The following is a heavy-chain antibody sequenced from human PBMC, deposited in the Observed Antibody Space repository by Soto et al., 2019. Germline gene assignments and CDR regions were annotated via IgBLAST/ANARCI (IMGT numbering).Heavy chain of an antibody. CDR2: IIPIFGTA. J-gene: IGHJ4*02. CDR3: ASGYDSSGYYYYFDY. CDR1: GGTFSSYA. Sequence: SVKVSCKASGGTFSSYAISWVRQAPGQGLEWMGGIIPIFGTANYAQKFQGRVTITADESTSTAYMELSSLRSEDTAVYYCASGYDSSGYYYYFDYWGQGTLVTVSS. V-gene: IGHV1-69*13. D-gene: IGHD3-22*01.